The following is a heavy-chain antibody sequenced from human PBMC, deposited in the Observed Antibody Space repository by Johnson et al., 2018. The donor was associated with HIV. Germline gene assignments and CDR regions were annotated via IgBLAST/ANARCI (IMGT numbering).Heavy chain of an antibody. D-gene: IGHD3-10*01. CDR2: ISDDVTSR. CDR3: ARGPLFYYSSGLWAFDI. V-gene: IGHV3-30*04. Sequence: QVQVVESGGGVVQPGKSLRLSCAASGFTFSSFAMHWVRQAPGKGLEWVAVISDDVTSRYYVDSVKGRFSISRDNSKNTLYLQMSSLSAEDTAVYYCARGPLFYYSSGLWAFDIWGQGTMVTVSS. CDR1: GFTFSSFA. J-gene: IGHJ3*02.